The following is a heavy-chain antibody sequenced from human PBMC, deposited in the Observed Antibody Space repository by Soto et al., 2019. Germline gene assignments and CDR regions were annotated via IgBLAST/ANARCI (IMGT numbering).Heavy chain of an antibody. V-gene: IGHV3-7*05. CDR1: GFTFSSYW. J-gene: IGHJ4*02. CDR2: IKQDGSEK. CDR3: ARGPYSSRWYLYKPYLDY. D-gene: IGHD6-13*01. Sequence: GGSLRLSCAASGFTFSSYWMSWVRQAPGKGLEWVANIKQDGSEKYYVDSVKGRFTISRDNAKNSLYLQMNSLRAEDTAVYYCARGPYSSRWYLYKPYLDYWGQGTLVTVSS.